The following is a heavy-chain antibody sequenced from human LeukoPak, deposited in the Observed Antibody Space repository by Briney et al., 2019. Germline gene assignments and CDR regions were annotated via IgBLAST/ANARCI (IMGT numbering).Heavy chain of an antibody. D-gene: IGHD5-12*01. CDR3: AKGQGGYENHNWYDP. V-gene: IGHV3-7*03. CDR2: IKQDGSEK. Sequence: GGSLRLSCAASGFTFSSYWMSWVRQAPGKGLEWVANIKQDGSEKYYVDSVKGRFTISRDNSKDTLYLQMNSLRAEDTAVYYCAKGQGGYENHNWYDPWGQGTLVTVSS. J-gene: IGHJ5*02. CDR1: GFTFSSYW.